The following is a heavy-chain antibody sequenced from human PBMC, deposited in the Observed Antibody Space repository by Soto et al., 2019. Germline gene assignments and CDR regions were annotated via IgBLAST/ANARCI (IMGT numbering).Heavy chain of an antibody. CDR1: GGSLSDYY. Sequence: SETLSLTSAVYGGSLSDYYGRRIIQPPGKGLEWIGEINPSGSTNYNPSLKSRVTISVDTSKKQVSLKLSSVTAADTAVYFCARRITVFYYFDIWGQGTPVTVSS. CDR2: INPSGST. V-gene: IGHV4-34*01. CDR3: ARRITVFYYFDI. D-gene: IGHD4-17*01. J-gene: IGHJ4*02.